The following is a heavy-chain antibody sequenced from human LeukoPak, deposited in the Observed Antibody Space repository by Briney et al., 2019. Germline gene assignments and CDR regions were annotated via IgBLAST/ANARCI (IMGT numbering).Heavy chain of an antibody. Sequence: PSETLSLTSTVSGGSISSSSYYWGWIRQPPGKGLEWIGSLYYSGSTYYNPSLKSRVTISVDTSKSQFSLKLSSVTAADTAVYYCARQEDNYDYFDYWGQGTLVTVSS. J-gene: IGHJ4*02. CDR2: LYYSGST. V-gene: IGHV4-39*01. CDR3: ARQEDNYDYFDY. D-gene: IGHD5-18*01. CDR1: GGSISSSSYY.